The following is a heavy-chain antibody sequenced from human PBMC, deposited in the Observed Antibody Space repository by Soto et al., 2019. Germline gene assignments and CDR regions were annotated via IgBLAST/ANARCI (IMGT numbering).Heavy chain of an antibody. CDR1: GFTFSSYA. CDR3: ARDPTTTTGMDV. Sequence: GGSLRLSCAASGFTFSSYAMSWVRQAPGKGLEWVSFISDSTSYIYYADSVRGRFTISRDNAKNSLYLQMNSLRAEDTAVYYCARDPTTTTGMDVWGQGTTVTVSS. V-gene: IGHV3-21*01. J-gene: IGHJ6*02. D-gene: IGHD4-17*01. CDR2: ISDSTSYI.